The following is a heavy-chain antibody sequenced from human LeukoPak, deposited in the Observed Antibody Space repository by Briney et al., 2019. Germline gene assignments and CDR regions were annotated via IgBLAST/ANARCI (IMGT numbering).Heavy chain of an antibody. V-gene: IGHV3-30*19. CDR2: ISYDGSNK. D-gene: IGHD6-13*01. J-gene: IGHJ4*02. CDR3: ASGDSSSWTQLDY. Sequence: GGSLRLSCAASGFTFSSYGMHWVRQAPGKGLEWVAVISYDGSNKYYADSVKGRFTISRDNSKNTLYLQMNSLRAEDTAVYYCASGDSSSWTQLDYWGQGTLVTVSS. CDR1: GFTFSSYG.